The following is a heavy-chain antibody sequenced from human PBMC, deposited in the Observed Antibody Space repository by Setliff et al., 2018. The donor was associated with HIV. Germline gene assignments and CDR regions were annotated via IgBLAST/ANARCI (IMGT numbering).Heavy chain of an antibody. CDR3: ARSRASSGYYGVTGYGMDV. J-gene: IGHJ6*02. D-gene: IGHD3-22*01. CDR1: GGSISSDY. CDR2: IYYSGST. V-gene: IGHV4-59*01. Sequence: SETLSLTCTVSGGSISSDYWSWIRQPPGKGLEWIGYIYYSGSTNYNPSLKSRVTISVATSKNQFSLKLNSVTTADTAVYYCARSRASSGYYGVTGYGMDVWGQGTTVTVSS.